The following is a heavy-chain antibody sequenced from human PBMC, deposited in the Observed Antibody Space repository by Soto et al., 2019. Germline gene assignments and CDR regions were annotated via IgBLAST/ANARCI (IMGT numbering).Heavy chain of an antibody. D-gene: IGHD1-26*01. Sequence: QVQLVESGGGVVQPGRSLRLSCAASGFTFSSYGMHWVRQAPGKGLEWVAVISYDGSNKYYADSVKGRLTISGDNSKNTLYLQMNSLRGEDTVEYYCASSPYSVSYLAAFDYWGQGTLVTVSS. CDR2: ISYDGSNK. V-gene: IGHV3-30*03. CDR1: GFTFSSYG. CDR3: ASSPYSVSYLAAFDY. J-gene: IGHJ4*02.